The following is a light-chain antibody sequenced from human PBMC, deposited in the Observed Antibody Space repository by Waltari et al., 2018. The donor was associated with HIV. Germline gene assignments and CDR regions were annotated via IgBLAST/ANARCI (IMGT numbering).Light chain of an antibody. CDR2: SNN. CDR1: SSNIGSNT. CDR3: AAWDDSLNAWV. J-gene: IGLJ3*02. V-gene: IGLV1-44*01. Sequence: QSVLTQPPSASGTPGQRVTISCSGSSSNIGSNTVNWHQQHPGTAPKLLICSNNRRPSRVPDRVSCSKSGTSASLAISGLQSEDEADYYCAAWDDSLNAWVFGGGTKLTVL.